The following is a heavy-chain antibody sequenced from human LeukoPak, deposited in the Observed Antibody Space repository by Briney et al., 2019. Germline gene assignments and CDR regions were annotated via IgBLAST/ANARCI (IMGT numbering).Heavy chain of an antibody. J-gene: IGHJ4*02. Sequence: GGSLRLSCAASGFTFSSYWMNWVRQAPGKGLVWVSRINSDGSSTIYADSVKGRFAISRDNAKNTLYLQMNSLRGEDTAVYYCTRGTGYSVFDYWGQGTLVTVSS. CDR3: TRGTGYSVFDY. D-gene: IGHD5-24*01. V-gene: IGHV3-74*01. CDR1: GFTFSSYW. CDR2: INSDGSST.